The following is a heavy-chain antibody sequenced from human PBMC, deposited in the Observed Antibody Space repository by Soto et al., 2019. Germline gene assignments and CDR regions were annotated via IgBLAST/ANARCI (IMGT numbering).Heavy chain of an antibody. V-gene: IGHV1-69*01. CDR1: GGTFSSYS. D-gene: IGHD1-26*01. CDR2: IIPIFGTA. J-gene: IGHJ4*02. Sequence: QVQLVQSGAEVKKPGSSVNVSCKASGGTFSSYSINWVRQAPGQGLEWMGEIIPIFGTANYAQKFQGRVTITADESTSTAYMELSSRRSEDTAVYYCARDGGRHSGGSDYWGQGTLVTVPS. CDR3: ARDGGRHSGGSDY.